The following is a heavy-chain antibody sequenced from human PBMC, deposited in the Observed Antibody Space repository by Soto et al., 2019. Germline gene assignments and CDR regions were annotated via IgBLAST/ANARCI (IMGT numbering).Heavy chain of an antibody. V-gene: IGHV3-21*01. D-gene: IGHD3-10*01. Sequence: EVQLVESGGGLVKPGGSLRLSCAASGFTFSSYSMNWVRQAPGKGLEWVSSISSSSSYRYDADSVKGRFTISRDNAKNSLSRQMNSLGVEAPALYYCAKDRGGDLKAFDIWGQGTMVTVSS. CDR3: AKDRGGDLKAFDI. CDR2: ISSSSSYR. CDR1: GFTFSSYS. J-gene: IGHJ3*02.